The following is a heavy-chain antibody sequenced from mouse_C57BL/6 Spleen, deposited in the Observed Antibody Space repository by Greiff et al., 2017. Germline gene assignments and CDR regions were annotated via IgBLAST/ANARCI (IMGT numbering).Heavy chain of an antibody. V-gene: IGHV1-81*01. J-gene: IGHJ4*01. CDR3: ARGGYSTVYYAMDY. D-gene: IGHD2-5*01. CDR1: GYTFTSYG. CDR2: IYPRSGNT. Sequence: VKLMESGAELARPGASVKLSCKASGYTFTSYGISWVKQRTGQGLEWIGEIYPRSGNTYYNEKFKGKATLTADKSSSTAYMELRSLTSEDSAVYFCARGGYSTVYYAMDYWGQGTSVTVSS.